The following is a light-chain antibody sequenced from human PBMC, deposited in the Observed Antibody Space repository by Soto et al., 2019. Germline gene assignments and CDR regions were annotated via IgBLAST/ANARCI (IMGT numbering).Light chain of an antibody. V-gene: IGKV3-11*01. CDR2: DAY. J-gene: IGKJ5*01. Sequence: EIVLTQSPATLSSSPGERATLSCRASQSIDTYLAWYQQKPGQPPRLLTYDAYNRATGIPARFSGSGSGTDFTLTISSLEPEDFATYYCQHCSNWPPTFGQGTRLENK. CDR3: QHCSNWPPT. CDR1: QSIDTY.